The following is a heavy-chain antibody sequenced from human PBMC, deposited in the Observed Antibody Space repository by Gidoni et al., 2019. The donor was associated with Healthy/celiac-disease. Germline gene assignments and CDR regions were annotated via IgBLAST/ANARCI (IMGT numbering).Heavy chain of an antibody. V-gene: IGHV3-23*01. J-gene: IGHJ4*02. CDR1: GFTFSSYA. D-gene: IGHD3-10*01. CDR3: AKPRGSGSYYNYDY. Sequence: ELQLLESVGGLVQPGGSLRLSCAASGFTFSSYAMGWVRQAPGKGMEWVAAISGSGGRTYYADSVKGRFTISRENSKNTLYLQMNSMRAEDTAVYYCAKPRGSGSYYNYDYWGQGTLVTVSS. CDR2: ISGSGGRT.